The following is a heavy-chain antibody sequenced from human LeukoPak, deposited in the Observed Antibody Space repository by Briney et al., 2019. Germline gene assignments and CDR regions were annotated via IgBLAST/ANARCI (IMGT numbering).Heavy chain of an antibody. CDR2: MFDSEST. D-gene: IGHD5-18*01. CDR1: GVSISSHY. Sequence: SETLSLTCTVSGVSISSHYWSWIRQPPGKGLEWIGYMFDSESTKDNPSLKSRITLSADTSKNQFSLRLSSVTAADTAVYYCATIKRGSIYGYFDFWGQGILVAVSS. J-gene: IGHJ4*02. CDR3: ATIKRGSIYGYFDF. V-gene: IGHV4-59*11.